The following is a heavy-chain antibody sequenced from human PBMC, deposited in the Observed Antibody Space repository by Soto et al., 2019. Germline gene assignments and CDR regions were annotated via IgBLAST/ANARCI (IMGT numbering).Heavy chain of an antibody. CDR1: GYTFTSYG. D-gene: IGHD1-7*01. J-gene: IGHJ3*02. CDR2: ISAYNGNT. V-gene: IGHV1-18*01. CDR3: ARDVTPLELRCAFDI. Sequence: KVSCKASGYTFTSYGISWVRQAPGQGLEWMGWISAYNGNTNYAQKLQGRVTMTTDTSTSTAYMELRSLRSDDTAVYYCARDVTPLELRCAFDIWGQGTMVTVSS.